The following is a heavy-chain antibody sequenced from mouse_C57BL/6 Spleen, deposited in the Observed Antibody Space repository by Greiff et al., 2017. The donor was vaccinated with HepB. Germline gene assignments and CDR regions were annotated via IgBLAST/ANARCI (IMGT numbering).Heavy chain of an antibody. CDR3: AFTTVVAHYAMDY. J-gene: IGHJ4*01. D-gene: IGHD1-1*01. CDR2: IYPGDGDT. V-gene: IGHV1-82*01. CDR1: GYAFSSSW. Sequence: QVQLKQSGPELVKPGASVKISCKASGYAFSSSWMNWVKQRPGKGLEWIGRIYPGDGDTNYNGKFKGKATLTADKSSSTAYMQLSSLTSEDSAVYFCAFTTVVAHYAMDYWGQGTSVTVSS.